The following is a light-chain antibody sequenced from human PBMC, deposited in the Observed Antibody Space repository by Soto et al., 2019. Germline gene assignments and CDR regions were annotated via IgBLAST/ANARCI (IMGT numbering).Light chain of an antibody. CDR1: QSVDSTY. CDR3: QQYGRSSFS. V-gene: IGKV3-20*01. Sequence: EIVLTQSPGTLSLSPGDRATLSCRASQSVDSTYLAWYQQKPGQAPRLLIYDASSRATGIPDRFSGSGSGTDFTLTISRLEPEDCAVYYCQQYGRSSFSFGPGTKVDIK. CDR2: DAS. J-gene: IGKJ3*01.